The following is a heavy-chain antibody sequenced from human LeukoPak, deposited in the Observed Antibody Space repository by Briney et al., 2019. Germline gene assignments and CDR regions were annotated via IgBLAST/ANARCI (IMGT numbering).Heavy chain of an antibody. V-gene: IGHV3-30*02. CDR1: GLTFSSYG. J-gene: IGHJ4*02. CDR3: AKDAPFMGY. Sequence: GGSLRLSCAASGLTFSSYGMHWVRQAPGKGLEWVAFIRYDGSNKYYADSVKGRFTISRDNSKNTLYLQMNSLRAEDTAVYYCAKDAPFMGYWGQGTLVTVSS. CDR2: IRYDGSNK.